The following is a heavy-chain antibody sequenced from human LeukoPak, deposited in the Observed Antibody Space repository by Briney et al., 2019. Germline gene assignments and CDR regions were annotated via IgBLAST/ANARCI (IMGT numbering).Heavy chain of an antibody. V-gene: IGHV4-38-2*02. CDR2: IYHSGST. D-gene: IGHD3-22*01. CDR3: ARDRGSSGQGYFDY. Sequence: PSETLSLTCTVSGYSISSGYYWGWIRQPPGKGLEWIGSIYHSGSTYYNPSLKSRVTISVDTSKNQFSLKLSSVTAADTAVYYCARDRGSSGQGYFDYWGQGTLVTVSS. CDR1: GYSISSGYY. J-gene: IGHJ4*02.